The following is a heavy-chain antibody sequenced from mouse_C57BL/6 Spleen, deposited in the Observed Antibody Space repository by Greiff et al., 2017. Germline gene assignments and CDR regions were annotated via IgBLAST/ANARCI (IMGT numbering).Heavy chain of an antibody. CDR3: TPPPWDYDGY. J-gene: IGHJ2*01. V-gene: IGHV14-1*01. CDR2: IDPEDGDT. CDR1: GFNIKDYY. D-gene: IGHD2-4*01. Sequence: VQLQQSGAELVRPGASVKLSCTASGFNIKDYYMHWVKQRPEQGLEWIGRIDPEDGDTEYAPKFQGKATLTADTSSNTAYLQLSSLTSEDTAVYYCTPPPWDYDGYWGQGTTLTVSS.